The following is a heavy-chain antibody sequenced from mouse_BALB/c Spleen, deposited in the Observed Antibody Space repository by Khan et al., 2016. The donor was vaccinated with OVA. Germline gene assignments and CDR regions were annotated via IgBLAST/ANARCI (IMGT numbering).Heavy chain of an antibody. CDR1: GYTFTDFT. J-gene: IGHJ3*01. V-gene: IGHV1S137*01. Sequence: QIQLVQSGAELVRPGVSVKISCKGSGYTFTDFTMHWVKQSHAKSLEWIGVISTYYGDVTYNQKFKGKATMTVDKSSSTAYMELARLTSEDSAIYYGTGGGGGNRFAYWGQGTLVTVSA. CDR3: TGGGGGNRFAY. CDR2: ISTYYGDV.